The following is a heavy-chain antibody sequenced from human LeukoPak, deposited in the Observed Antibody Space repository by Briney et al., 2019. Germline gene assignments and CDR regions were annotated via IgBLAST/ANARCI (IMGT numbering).Heavy chain of an antibody. CDR1: GGSISSYY. D-gene: IGHD3-22*01. J-gene: IGHJ4*02. CDR2: IYYSGST. CDR3: ARGLTVHYYDSSGYYVDY. Sequence: SETLSLTCTVSGGSISSYYWSWIRQPPGKGLEWIGYIYYSGSTNYNPSLKSRVTISVDTSKNQFSLKLSSVTAADTAVYYCARGLTVHYYDSSGYYVDYWGQGTLVTVSS. V-gene: IGHV4-59*01.